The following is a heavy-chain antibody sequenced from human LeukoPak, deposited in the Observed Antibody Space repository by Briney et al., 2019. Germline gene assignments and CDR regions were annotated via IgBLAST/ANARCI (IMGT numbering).Heavy chain of an antibody. Sequence: GRSLRLSCAASGFTFSSYAMHWVRQAPGKGLEGVAVISYDGSNKYYADSVKGRFTISRDNSKNTLYLQMNSLRAEDTAVYYCARVRHLGDYYGMDVWGQGTTVTVSS. D-gene: IGHD2-15*01. CDR2: ISYDGSNK. V-gene: IGHV3-30-3*01. CDR3: ARVRHLGDYYGMDV. J-gene: IGHJ6*02. CDR1: GFTFSSYA.